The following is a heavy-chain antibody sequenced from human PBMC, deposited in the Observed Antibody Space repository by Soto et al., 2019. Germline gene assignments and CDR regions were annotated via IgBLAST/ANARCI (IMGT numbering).Heavy chain of an antibody. D-gene: IGHD6-13*01. Sequence: SETLSLTCTVSGGSISSYYWSWIRQPPGKGLEWIGYIYYSGSTNYNPSLKSRVTISVDTSKNQFSLKLSSVTAADTAVYYCARGKAWYSSRWYGLDPWGQGTLVTVSS. CDR2: IYYSGST. V-gene: IGHV4-59*01. J-gene: IGHJ5*02. CDR1: GGSISSYY. CDR3: ARGKAWYSSRWYGLDP.